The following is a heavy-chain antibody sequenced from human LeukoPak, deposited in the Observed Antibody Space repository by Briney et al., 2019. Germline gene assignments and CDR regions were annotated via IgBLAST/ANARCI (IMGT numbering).Heavy chain of an antibody. V-gene: IGHV3-15*01. CDR2: IKSKTDGGTT. Sequence: GGSLRLSCAASGFSFSNAWMSWVRQAPGKGLEWVGRIKSKTDGGTTDYAAPVKGRFTISRDDSKNTLYLQMNSLKTEDTAVYYCTTRGGSFSIFDYWGQGTLVTVSS. J-gene: IGHJ4*02. D-gene: IGHD1-26*01. CDR3: TTRGGSFSIFDY. CDR1: GFSFSNAW.